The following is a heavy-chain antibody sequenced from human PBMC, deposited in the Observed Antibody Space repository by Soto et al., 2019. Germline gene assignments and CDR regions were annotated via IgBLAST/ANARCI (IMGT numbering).Heavy chain of an antibody. CDR1: GFTFSSYA. Sequence: GGSLRLSCAASGFTFSSYAMSWVRQAPGKGLEWVSSISGSGGSTYYADSVKGRFTISRDNSKNTLYLQMNSLRAEDTAVYYCAKARYYDSTGYLYYFDYWGQGALVTVSS. CDR3: AKARYYDSTGYLYYFDY. V-gene: IGHV3-23*01. D-gene: IGHD3-22*01. CDR2: ISGSGGST. J-gene: IGHJ4*02.